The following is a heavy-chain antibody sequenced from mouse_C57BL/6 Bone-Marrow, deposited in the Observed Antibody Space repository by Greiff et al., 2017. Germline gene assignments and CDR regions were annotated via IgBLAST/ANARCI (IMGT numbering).Heavy chain of an antibody. CDR1: GFTFSSYG. CDR3: ANYYGSPYAMDY. D-gene: IGHD1-1*01. V-gene: IGHV5-6*01. J-gene: IGHJ4*01. CDR2: ISSGGSYT. Sequence: EVHLVESGGDLVKPGGSLKLSCAASGFTFSSYGMSWVRQPPDKRLLWVATISSGGSYTYYPDSVKGRFPISSDHAKNTLYLQMSSLKSEDTAMYYCANYYGSPYAMDYWGQGTSVTVSS.